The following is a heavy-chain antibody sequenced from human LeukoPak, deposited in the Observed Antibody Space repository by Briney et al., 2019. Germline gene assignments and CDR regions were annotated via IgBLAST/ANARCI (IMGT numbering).Heavy chain of an antibody. D-gene: IGHD3-22*01. CDR1: GYTFTSYY. CDR3: ARDGYYYDSSGYLNWFDP. CDR2: INPSGGST. V-gene: IGHV1-46*01. Sequence: ASVKVSCKASGYTFTSYYMHWVRQAPGQGLEWMGIINPSGGSTSCAQKFQGRVTMTRDMSTSTVYMELSSLRSEDTAVYYCARDGYYYDSSGYLNWFDPWGQGTLVTVSS. J-gene: IGHJ5*02.